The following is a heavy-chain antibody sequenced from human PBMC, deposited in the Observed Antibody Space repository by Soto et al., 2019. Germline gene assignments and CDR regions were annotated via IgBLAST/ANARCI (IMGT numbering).Heavy chain of an antibody. CDR2: ISSGGST. V-gene: IGHV3-23*01. CDR3: AKRRGAGGHFDY. Sequence: EVQLLESGGGLVQPEGSLRLSCAASGFTFTSHAMGWVRQAPGKGLEWVSVISSGGSTYYADSVRGRFTISRDNSKDTLSLQMNSLRAEDTAVYYCAKRRGAGGHFDYWGQGALVTVSS. J-gene: IGHJ4*02. D-gene: IGHD2-15*01. CDR1: GFTFTSHA.